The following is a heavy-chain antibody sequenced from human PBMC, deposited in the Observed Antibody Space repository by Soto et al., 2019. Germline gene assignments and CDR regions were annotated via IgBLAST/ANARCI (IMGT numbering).Heavy chain of an antibody. J-gene: IGHJ3*02. CDR1: GYTSTSYA. V-gene: IGHV1-18*01. CDR3: ARGSSGCYSLDAFDI. CDR2: LSAYNGNT. Sequence: GASVKVSCKASGYTSTSYAISSVRYAPGQVPEWIGLLSAYNGNTNYAQKRQGRVTMTTDTSTSTAYMERRSLRSDDTAVYYCARGSSGCYSLDAFDIWGQGTMVTVSS. D-gene: IGHD6-19*01.